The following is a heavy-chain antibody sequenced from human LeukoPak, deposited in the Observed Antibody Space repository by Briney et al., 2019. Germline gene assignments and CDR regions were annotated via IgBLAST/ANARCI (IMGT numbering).Heavy chain of an antibody. D-gene: IGHD6-6*01. CDR1: GFTVSSNY. Sequence: GGSLRLSCAASGFTVSSNYMSWVRQAPGKGLEWVSVIYSGGSTYYADSVKGRFIISRDNSKNTLYLQMNSPRAEDTAVYYCASLAARSEFDYWGQGTLVTVSS. V-gene: IGHV3-53*01. CDR3: ASLAARSEFDY. CDR2: IYSGGST. J-gene: IGHJ4*02.